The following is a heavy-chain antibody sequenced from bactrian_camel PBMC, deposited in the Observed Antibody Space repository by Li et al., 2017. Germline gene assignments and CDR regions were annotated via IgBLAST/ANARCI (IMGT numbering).Heavy chain of an antibody. CDR3: AIGLHLEIKGSWADADFEY. D-gene: IGHD8*01. CDR1: GYTYSSC. CDR2: IDTDGMA. Sequence: VQLVESGGGPVQRGGSLRLSCTISGYTYSSCMAWFRQIPGQKREAVATIDTDGMATYRDSVKGRFTISHDNAKNMLYLDMDSLKPEDTAVYYCAIGLHLEIKGSWADADFEYWGQGTQVTVS. J-gene: IGHJ6*01. V-gene: IGHV3S9*01.